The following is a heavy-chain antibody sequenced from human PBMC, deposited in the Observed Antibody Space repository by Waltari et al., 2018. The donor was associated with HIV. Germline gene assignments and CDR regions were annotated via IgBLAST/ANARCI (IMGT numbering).Heavy chain of an antibody. J-gene: IGHJ4*02. V-gene: IGHV4-34*01. CDR2: VNHSGST. Sequence: QVQLKQWGAGVLKPSETLSLTCAVYSESFSGNYWSWIRQPTGKGLEWLGEVNHSGSTNSNPSLKSRVTISIDTSKKQCSLRLTSVTAADTALYYCARMPILGYGSYAFDSWGQGTLVTVSS. CDR1: SESFSGNY. CDR3: ARMPILGYGSYAFDS. D-gene: IGHD6-13*01.